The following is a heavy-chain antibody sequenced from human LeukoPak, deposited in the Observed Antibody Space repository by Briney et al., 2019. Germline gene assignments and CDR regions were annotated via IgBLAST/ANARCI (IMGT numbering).Heavy chain of an antibody. Sequence: RASVKVSCKVSGYTLTELSMHWVRQAPGKGLEWMGGFDPEDGETIYAQKFQGRVTMTEDTSTDTAYMELSSLRSEDTAVYYCATLTAAAGTLFDYYYYGMDVWGQGTTVTVSS. J-gene: IGHJ6*02. V-gene: IGHV1-24*01. D-gene: IGHD6-13*01. CDR3: ATLTAAAGTLFDYYYYGMDV. CDR2: FDPEDGET. CDR1: GYTLTELS.